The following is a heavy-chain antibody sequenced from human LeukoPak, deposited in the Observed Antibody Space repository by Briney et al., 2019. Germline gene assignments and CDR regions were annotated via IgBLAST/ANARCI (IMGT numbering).Heavy chain of an antibody. CDR2: VGGDEKA. CDR1: GFPFSGNA. CDR3: AKDLSCWVTADD. Sequence: GGSLRLSCAASGFPFSGNAMSWVRQAPGRGLEWVSGVGGDEKAHYADFVRGRFTISRDNSKKTVYLQMNSLAVEDTAVYYCAKDLSCWVTADDWGQGVLVTVSS. V-gene: IGHV3-23*01. J-gene: IGHJ4*02. D-gene: IGHD2-21*02.